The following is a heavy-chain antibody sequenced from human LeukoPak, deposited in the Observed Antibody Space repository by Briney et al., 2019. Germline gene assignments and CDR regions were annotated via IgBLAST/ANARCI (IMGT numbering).Heavy chain of an antibody. CDR1: GYTFTTYD. Sequence: ASVKVSCKASGYTFTTYDINWVRQATGQGLEWLGWMNPSNGNAGYAQSFQGRVTFTRNTSITTAYMELSSLRSEDTAVYYCATKASNDILTGYPLQYYYYMDVWGKGTTVTVSS. CDR3: ATKASNDILTGYPLQYYYYMDV. J-gene: IGHJ6*03. D-gene: IGHD3-9*01. CDR2: MNPSNGNA. V-gene: IGHV1-8*03.